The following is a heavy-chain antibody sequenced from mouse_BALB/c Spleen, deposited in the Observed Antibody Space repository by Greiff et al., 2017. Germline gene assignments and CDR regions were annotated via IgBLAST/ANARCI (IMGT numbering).Heavy chain of an antibody. CDR1: GFTFSSFG. Sequence: EVKLQESGGGLVQPGGSRKLSCAASGFTFSSFGMHWVRQAPEKGLEWVAYISSGSSTIYYADTVKGRFTISRDNPKNTLFLQMTSLRSEDTAMYYCARDGNYVGFAYWGQGTLVTVSA. CDR2: ISSGSSTI. J-gene: IGHJ3*01. CDR3: ARDGNYVGFAY. V-gene: IGHV5-17*02. D-gene: IGHD2-1*01.